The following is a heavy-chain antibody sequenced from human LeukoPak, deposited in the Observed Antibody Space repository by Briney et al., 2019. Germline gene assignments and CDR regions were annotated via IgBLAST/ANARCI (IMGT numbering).Heavy chain of an antibody. Sequence: GGSLRLSCAASGFTFSSYAMHWVRQAPGKGLEWVAVISYDGSNRYYADSVKGRFTISRDNSKNTLYMQMNSLRAEDTAVYYCARLSVAAFDYWGQGTLVTVSS. D-gene: IGHD6-19*01. CDR3: ARLSVAAFDY. CDR1: GFTFSSYA. J-gene: IGHJ4*02. CDR2: ISYDGSNR. V-gene: IGHV3-30*04.